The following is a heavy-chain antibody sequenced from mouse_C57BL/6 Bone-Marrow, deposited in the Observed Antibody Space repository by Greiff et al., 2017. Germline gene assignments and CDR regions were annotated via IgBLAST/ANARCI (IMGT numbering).Heavy chain of an antibody. J-gene: IGHJ3*01. CDR1: GYTFTDYN. CDR2: INPNNGGT. V-gene: IGHV1-22*01. CDR3: AILGDYPWFAY. D-gene: IGHD2-4*01. Sequence: EVQLQQSGPELVKPGASVKMSCKASGYTFTDYNMHWVKQSHGKSLEWIGYINPNNGGTSYNQKFKGKATLTVNKSSSTAYMELRSLTSEDSAVYYCAILGDYPWFAYWGQGTLVTVSA.